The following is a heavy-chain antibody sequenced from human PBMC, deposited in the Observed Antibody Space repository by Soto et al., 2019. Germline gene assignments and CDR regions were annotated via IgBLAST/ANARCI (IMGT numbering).Heavy chain of an antibody. J-gene: IGHJ5*02. Sequence: SETLSLTCTVSGGSISSYYWSWIRQPPGKGLEWIGYIYYSGSTNYNPSLKSRVTISVDTSKNQLSLKLSSVTAADTAVYYCARGVPYSYGYVSWFDPWGQGTLVTVSS. CDR1: GGSISSYY. CDR3: ARGVPYSYGYVSWFDP. V-gene: IGHV4-59*01. CDR2: IYYSGST. D-gene: IGHD5-18*01.